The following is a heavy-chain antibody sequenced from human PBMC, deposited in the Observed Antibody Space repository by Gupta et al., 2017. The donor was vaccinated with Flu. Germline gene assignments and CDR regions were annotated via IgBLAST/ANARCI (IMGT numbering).Heavy chain of an antibody. D-gene: IGHD2-15*01. J-gene: IGHJ4*02. CDR3: YVVVAATAMDY. Sequence: EVQLVESGGGLVKPGGSLRLSCAASGFTFSSYSMNWVRQAPGKGLEWVSSIRSRSSYIYYADSVKGRVTISRDNAKNALYLQMNSLRAEDTAVYYCYVVVAATAMDYWGQGTLVTVSS. CDR1: GFTFSSYS. CDR2: IRSRSSYI. V-gene: IGHV3-21*01.